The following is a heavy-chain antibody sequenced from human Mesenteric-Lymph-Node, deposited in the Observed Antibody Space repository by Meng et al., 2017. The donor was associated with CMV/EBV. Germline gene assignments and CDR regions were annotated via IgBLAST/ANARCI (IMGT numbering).Heavy chain of an antibody. V-gene: IGHV5-51*01. CDR2: IYPGDSDT. CDR3: ARDRKYCSSNSEICWFDP. CDR1: GYSFTSYW. Sequence: GESLKISCKGSGYSFTSYWIGWVRQMPGKGLEWMGIIYPGDSDTRYSPSFQGQVTISADKSISTAYLQWSSLKASDTAMYYCARDRKYCSSNSEICWFDPWGQGTLVTVSS. J-gene: IGHJ5*02. D-gene: IGHD2-2*01.